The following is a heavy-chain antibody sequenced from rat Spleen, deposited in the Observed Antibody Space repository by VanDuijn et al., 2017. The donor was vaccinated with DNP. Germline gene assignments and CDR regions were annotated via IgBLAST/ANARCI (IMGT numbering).Heavy chain of an antibody. V-gene: IGHV2S12*01. CDR1: GVSLTNFG. Sequence: QVQLRESGPGLVQPSQTLSLACTVSGVSLTNFGVNWVRQPPGKGLEWIAAISGAGATYYNSALKSRLSFSRDISRSQVFLHMDSLRSEDTATYYCATSPGPNWFAYWGQGTLVTVSS. D-gene: IGHD1-4*01. CDR3: ATSPGPNWFAY. J-gene: IGHJ3*01. CDR2: ISGAGAT.